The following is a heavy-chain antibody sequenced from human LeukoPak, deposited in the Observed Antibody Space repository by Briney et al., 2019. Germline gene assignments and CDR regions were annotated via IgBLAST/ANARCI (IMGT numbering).Heavy chain of an antibody. Sequence: RSSETLSLTCAVSDFSISNPYYWGWVRKPPGKGLEWIGNIYHSRNTYYNPSLKSRVTISVDTSKNQFSLRLNSVTAADTAVYYCARVEWGSVAALDDWYFDLWGRGTLVAVSS. D-gene: IGHD6-6*01. J-gene: IGHJ2*01. CDR3: ARVEWGSVAALDDWYFDL. CDR1: DFSISNPYY. V-gene: IGHV4-38-2*01. CDR2: IYHSRNT.